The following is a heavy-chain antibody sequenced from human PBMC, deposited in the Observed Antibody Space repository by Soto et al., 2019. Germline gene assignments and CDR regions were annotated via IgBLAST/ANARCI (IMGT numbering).Heavy chain of an antibody. CDR3: ARPLLAQHLCGFDY. J-gene: IGHJ4*02. V-gene: IGHV4-39*01. Sequence: QLQLRESGPRLVKPSETLSLTCTVSGVSIYSTDYYWGWLRQPPGKGLEWIGSVSYPGGAYYNVSLLIRTNISLDTSKTQRSMKVTSVTAADTAVYYCARPLLAQHLCGFDYWGQGALVAVSS. CDR2: VSYPGGA. CDR1: GVSIYSTDYY. D-gene: IGHD3-3*02.